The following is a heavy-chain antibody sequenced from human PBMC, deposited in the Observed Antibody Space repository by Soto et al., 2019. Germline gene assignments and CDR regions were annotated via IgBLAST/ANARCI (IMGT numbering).Heavy chain of an antibody. CDR3: ARVRQLDGYFYYYMDV. J-gene: IGHJ6*03. D-gene: IGHD6-6*01. CDR1: GYTFTNYG. V-gene: IGHV1-18*01. CDR2: IRAYNGNT. Sequence: QVQLLQSGAEVKKPGASVKVSCKASGYTFTNYGITCVRQAPGQGLEWMGWIRAYNGNTHYTQRLQGRVTMTTDTPTSTAYMDLRGLRSDDTAVYYCARVRQLDGYFYYYMDVWGKGTTVTVSS.